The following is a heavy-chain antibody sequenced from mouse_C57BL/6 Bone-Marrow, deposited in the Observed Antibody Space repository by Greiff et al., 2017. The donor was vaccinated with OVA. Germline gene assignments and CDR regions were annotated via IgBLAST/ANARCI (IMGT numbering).Heavy chain of an antibody. Sequence: VKLMESGPGLVQPSQSLSITCTVSGFSLTSYGVHWVRQSPGKGLEWLGVIWSGGSTDYHAAFISSLSISKDNSKRQVFFKMNSLQADDTAIYYCASYGKRDAMDYWGEGTSVTGSS. J-gene: IGHJ4*01. D-gene: IGHD2-1*01. CDR3: ASYGKRDAMDY. V-gene: IGHV2-2*01. CDR1: GFSLTSYG. CDR2: IWSGGST.